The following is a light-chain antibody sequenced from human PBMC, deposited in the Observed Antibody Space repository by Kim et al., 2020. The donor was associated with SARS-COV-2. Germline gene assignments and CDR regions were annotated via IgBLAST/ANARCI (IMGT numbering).Light chain of an antibody. J-gene: IGLJ3*02. Sequence: QSVLTQPPSASGAPGQRVIISCSGSSSNIGINYVFWYQQFPGTAPKLLIYSNDQRPSGVPDRISGSKSGASASLAISGLRSEDEADYYCAAWDDSLSAWVFGGGTQLTVL. CDR2: SND. CDR3: AAWDDSLSAWV. V-gene: IGLV1-47*01. CDR1: SSNIGINY.